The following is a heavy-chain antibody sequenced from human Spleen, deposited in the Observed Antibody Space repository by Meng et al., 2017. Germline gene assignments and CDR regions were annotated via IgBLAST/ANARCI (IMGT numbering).Heavy chain of an antibody. Sequence: VQLQQWGAGLLKPSETLSLTCAVSGGSITSGGYSWTWIQQPPGTGLECIVYMYHSDNTCHNPSLKSRVTISVDRSKKHFSLKVTSVTAADTAVYYCAREGRSHQVGVSVYWGQGNLVTVSS. CDR2: MYHSDNT. CDR3: AREGRSHQVGVSVY. J-gene: IGHJ4*02. V-gene: IGHV4-30-2*01. CDR1: GGSITSGGYS. D-gene: IGHD2-21*01.